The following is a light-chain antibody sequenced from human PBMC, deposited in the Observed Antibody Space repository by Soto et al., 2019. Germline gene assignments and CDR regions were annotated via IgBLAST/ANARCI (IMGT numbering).Light chain of an antibody. Sequence: EIVMTPSQATLSVSPVEIVTLSFPSIQSISSSLAWYQQRPGQPPRLLIYGASTRAAGIPPRFTGSGSGTEFTLTISSLQSEDFAVYYCQQSSKWPRTVGQGTKVDI. V-gene: IGKV3-15*01. CDR2: GAS. J-gene: IGKJ1*01. CDR1: QSISSS. CDR3: QQSSKWPRT.